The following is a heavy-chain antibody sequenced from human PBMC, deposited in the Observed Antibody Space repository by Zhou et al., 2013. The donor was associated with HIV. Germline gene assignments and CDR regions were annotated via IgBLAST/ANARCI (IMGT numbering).Heavy chain of an antibody. Sequence: QVQLVQSGAEVKKPGASVKVSCKVSGYTLTELSMHWVRQAPGKGLEWMGGFDPEDGETIYAQKFQGRVTMTEDTSTDTAYMELSSLRSEDTAIYFCARGFIAAAGTPPIHFDYWGPGNGGHSLR. CDR2: FDPEDGET. CDR3: ARGFIAAAGTPPIHFDY. CDR1: GYTLTELS. D-gene: IGHD6-13*01. V-gene: IGHV1-24*01. J-gene: IGHJ4*02.